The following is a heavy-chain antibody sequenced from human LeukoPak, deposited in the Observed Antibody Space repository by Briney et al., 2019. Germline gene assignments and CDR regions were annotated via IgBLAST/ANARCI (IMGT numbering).Heavy chain of an antibody. CDR3: AKDGTPLGSGYNYYYGMDV. CDR2: ISYDGSNE. V-gene: IGHV3-30-3*01. Sequence: GRSLRLSCAASGFTFSNNAMHGVREAPGKGLEWVAIISYDGSNEYYGDSVKGRFTISRDNSKTTLYLQMSSLRAEDTAVYYCAKDGTPLGSGYNYYYGMDVWGQGTTVTVSS. CDR1: GFTFSNNA. J-gene: IGHJ6*02. D-gene: IGHD6-19*01.